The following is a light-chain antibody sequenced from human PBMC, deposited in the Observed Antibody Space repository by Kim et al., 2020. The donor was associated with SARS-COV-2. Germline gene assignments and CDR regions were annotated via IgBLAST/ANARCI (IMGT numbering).Light chain of an antibody. CDR2: GDI. Sequence: ELTQPPSVSGAPGQTVTISCTGSNIGPAYDVHWYQQFPGSAPKLLIYGDIHRPSGVPDRFSGSKSGTSASLAITGLQGEDEADYFCQTYYSGHVVFGG. V-gene: IGLV1-40*01. CDR3: QTYYSGHVV. J-gene: IGLJ2*01. CDR1: SNIGPAYD.